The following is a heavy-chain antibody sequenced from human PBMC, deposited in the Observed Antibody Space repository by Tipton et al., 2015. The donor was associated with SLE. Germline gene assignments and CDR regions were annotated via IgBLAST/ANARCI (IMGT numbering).Heavy chain of an antibody. D-gene: IGHD3-3*01. CDR2: ISAYNGNT. J-gene: IGHJ6*03. V-gene: IGHV1-18*01. CDR1: GYTFTSYG. CDR3: ARAGGVFGMVNKYYYYYMDD. Sequence: QSGAEVKKPGASVKVSCKASGYTFTSYGISWVRQVPGQVLEWMGWISAYNGNTNYAQMLQGRITMTTDTSTSTAYMELRSLRSDDTDVYYCARAGGVFGMVNKYYYYYMDDWGKGTAVTVSS.